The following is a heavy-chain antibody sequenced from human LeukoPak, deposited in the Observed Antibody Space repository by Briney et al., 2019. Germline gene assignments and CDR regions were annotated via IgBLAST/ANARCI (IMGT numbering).Heavy chain of an antibody. CDR3: TRALGSDY. V-gene: IGHV1-2*02. D-gene: IGHD1-26*01. Sequence: ASVTVSCKASGYTFTDYYMNWVRQAPGQGLEWMGWINPNSGGTNYAQKFQGRVTMTRDTSITTAYMKLSSLRSDDTAMYYCTRALGSDYWGQGTLVTVSS. J-gene: IGHJ4*02. CDR1: GYTFTDYY. CDR2: INPNSGGT.